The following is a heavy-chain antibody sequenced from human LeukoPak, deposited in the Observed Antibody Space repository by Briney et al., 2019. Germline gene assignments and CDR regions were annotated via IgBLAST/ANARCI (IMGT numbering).Heavy chain of an antibody. D-gene: IGHD3-22*01. CDR1: DFNFITYA. J-gene: IGHJ4*02. V-gene: IGHV3-49*03. Sequence: GGSLRLSCAASDFNFITYAMSWFRQAPGKGLEWVGFIRSKAYGGTTEYAASVKGRFTISRDDSKSIAYLQMNSLKTEDTAVYYCTRGAHYYDSSGYFDYWGQGTLVTVSS. CDR3: TRGAHYYDSSGYFDY. CDR2: IRSKAYGGTT.